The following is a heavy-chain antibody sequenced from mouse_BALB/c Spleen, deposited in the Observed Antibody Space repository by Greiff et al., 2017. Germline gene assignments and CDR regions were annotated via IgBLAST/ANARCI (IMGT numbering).Heavy chain of an antibody. CDR3: ARGQSDYDRYYYAMDY. V-gene: IGHV5-6-5*01. Sequence: EVKLMESGGGLVKPGGSLKLSCAASGFTFSSYAMSWVRQTPEKRLEWVASISSGGSTYYPDSVKGRFTISRDNARNILYLQMSSLRSEDTAMYYCARGQSDYDRYYYAMDYWGQGTSVTVSS. D-gene: IGHD2-4*01. CDR2: ISSGGST. J-gene: IGHJ4*01. CDR1: GFTFSSYA.